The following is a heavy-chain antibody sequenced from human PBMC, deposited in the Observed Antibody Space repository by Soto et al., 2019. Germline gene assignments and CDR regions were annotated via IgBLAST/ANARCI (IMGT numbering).Heavy chain of an antibody. CDR3: AKDGRQPDGIY. CDR1: EFTFNTYW. CDR2: IRDSGGNK. D-gene: IGHD1-26*01. Sequence: GGSLRLSCLASEFTFNTYWMNWVRQAPGRGLEWVADIRDSGGNKNYVDSVKGRFTISRDNSKNTLYLQMNSLRAEDTAVYYCAKDGRQPDGIYWGQGTLVTVSS. V-gene: IGHV3-23*01. J-gene: IGHJ4*02.